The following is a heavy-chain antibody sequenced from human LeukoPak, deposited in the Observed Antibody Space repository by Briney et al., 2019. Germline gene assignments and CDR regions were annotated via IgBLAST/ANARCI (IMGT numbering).Heavy chain of an antibody. D-gene: IGHD5-12*01. CDR3: ARADPFGYSGYDFNSASYYYYYMDV. V-gene: IGHV1-8*02. CDR1: GYTFTSYY. Sequence: ASVKVSCKASGYTFTSYYMHWVRQATGQGLEWMGWMNPNSGNTGYAQKFPGRVTMTRNTSISTAYMELSSLRSEDTAVYYCARADPFGYSGYDFNSASYYYYYMDVWGKGTTVTISS. CDR2: MNPNSGNT. J-gene: IGHJ6*03.